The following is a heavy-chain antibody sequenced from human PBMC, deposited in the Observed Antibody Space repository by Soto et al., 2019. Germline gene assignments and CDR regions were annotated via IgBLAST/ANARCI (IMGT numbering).Heavy chain of an antibody. D-gene: IGHD4-17*01. CDR1: GFTFSDYW. CDR3: ATNGHYRFDD. CDR2: IKYDGTDQ. V-gene: IGHV3-7*01. Sequence: EVQLVESGGGLVQPGGSLRLSCVASGFTFSDYWMSWVRQAPGKGLEWVANIKYDGTDQYYVDSVEGRFTISRDNAGNSLYLQMNSLRAEDMAVYYCATNGHYRFDDWGQGTLVTVSS. J-gene: IGHJ4*02.